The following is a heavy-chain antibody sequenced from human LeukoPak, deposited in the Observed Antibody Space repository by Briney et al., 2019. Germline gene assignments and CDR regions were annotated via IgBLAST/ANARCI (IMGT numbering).Heavy chain of an antibody. CDR1: GGSISSGGYS. D-gene: IGHD3-10*01. CDR3: ARLYGSGKEAMDV. CDR2: IYHSGST. Sequence: SETLSLTCAVSGGSISSGGYSWGWIRQPPGKGLEWIGYIYHSGSTYYNPSLKSRVTISVDRSKNQFSLKLSSVTAADMAVYYCARLYGSGKEAMDVWGQGTTVTVSS. V-gene: IGHV4-30-2*01. J-gene: IGHJ6*02.